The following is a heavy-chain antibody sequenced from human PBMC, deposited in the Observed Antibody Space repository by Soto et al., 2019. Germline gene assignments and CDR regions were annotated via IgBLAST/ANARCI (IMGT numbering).Heavy chain of an antibody. D-gene: IGHD5-18*01. CDR1: GYTFTSYY. V-gene: IGHV1-46*01. J-gene: IGHJ6*02. Sequence: GASVKVSCKASGYTFTSYYMHWVRQAPGQGLEWMGIINPSGGSTSYAQKFQGRVTMTRDTSTSTVYMELSSLRSEDTAVYYCAREEEWVDTAMVGYYGMDVWGQGTTVTVSS. CDR2: INPSGGST. CDR3: AREEEWVDTAMVGYYGMDV.